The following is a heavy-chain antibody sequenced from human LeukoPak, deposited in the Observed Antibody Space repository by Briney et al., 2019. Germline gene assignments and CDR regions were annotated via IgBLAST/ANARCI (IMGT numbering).Heavy chain of an antibody. V-gene: IGHV4-59*12. CDR1: GGSISSYY. Sequence: SETLSLTCTVSGGSISSYYWSWIRQPPGKGLEWIGYIYYSGSTNYNPSLKRRVTISVDTSKNQFSLKLSSVTAADTAVYYCARGGRDSSGWYRANWFDPWGQGTLVTVSS. CDR2: IYYSGST. CDR3: ARGGRDSSGWYRANWFDP. J-gene: IGHJ5*02. D-gene: IGHD6-19*01.